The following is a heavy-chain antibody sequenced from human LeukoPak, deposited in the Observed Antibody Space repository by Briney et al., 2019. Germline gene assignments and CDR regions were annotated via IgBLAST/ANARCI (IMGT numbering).Heavy chain of an antibody. CDR3: ARSYCSSTSCYADY. CDR2: MCKTAGDT. V-gene: IGHV3-13*04. J-gene: IGHJ4*02. Sequence: GGSLRLSCAASGFTFSIYDMHWVRQATGKGLEWVSGMCKTAGDTYYSGSVKGRFTISRDNSKNTLYLQMNSLRAEDTAVYYCARSYCSSTSCYADYWGQGTLVTVSS. CDR1: GFTFSIYD. D-gene: IGHD2-2*01.